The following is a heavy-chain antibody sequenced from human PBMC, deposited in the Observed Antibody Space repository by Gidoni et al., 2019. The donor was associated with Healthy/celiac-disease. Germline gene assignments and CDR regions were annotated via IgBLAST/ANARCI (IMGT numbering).Heavy chain of an antibody. D-gene: IGHD3-22*01. CDR3: ARVYVEDYYDSSGYYSDYGMDV. J-gene: IGHJ6*02. CDR2: MNPNSGNT. Sequence: QVQLVQSGAEVKKPGASVKVSRKASGETFTSYDINWVRQATGQGLEWMGWMNPNSGNTGYAQKFQGRVTMTRNTSISTAYMELSSLRSEDTAVYYCARVYVEDYYDSSGYYSDYGMDVWGQGTTVTVSS. V-gene: IGHV1-8*01. CDR1: GETFTSYD.